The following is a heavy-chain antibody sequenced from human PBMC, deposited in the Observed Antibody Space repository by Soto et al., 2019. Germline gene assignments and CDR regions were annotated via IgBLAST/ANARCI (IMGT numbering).Heavy chain of an antibody. CDR1: GYTFTSYG. CDR3: ARDPPLYDLRAFDI. D-gene: IGHD3-3*01. CDR2: ISAYNGNT. Sequence: VASVKVSCKASGYTFTSYGISWVRQAPGQGLEWIGWISAYNGNTNYAQKLQGRVTMTTDTSTSTAYMELRSLRSDDTAVYYCARDPPLYDLRAFDIWGQGTMVTVSS. V-gene: IGHV1-18*01. J-gene: IGHJ3*02.